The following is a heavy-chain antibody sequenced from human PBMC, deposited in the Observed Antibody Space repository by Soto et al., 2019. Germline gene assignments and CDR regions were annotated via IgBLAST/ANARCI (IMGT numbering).Heavy chain of an antibody. D-gene: IGHD5-18*01. Sequence: GESLKISCKGSGYSFTSYWISWVRQMPGKGLEWMGRIDPSDSYTNYSPSFQGHVTISADKSISTAYLQWSSLKASDTAMYYCARQKDTAMVKLSDYGMAVWGQGTTVTVSS. CDR3: ARQKDTAMVKLSDYGMAV. CDR1: GYSFTSYW. V-gene: IGHV5-10-1*01. CDR2: IDPSDSYT. J-gene: IGHJ6*02.